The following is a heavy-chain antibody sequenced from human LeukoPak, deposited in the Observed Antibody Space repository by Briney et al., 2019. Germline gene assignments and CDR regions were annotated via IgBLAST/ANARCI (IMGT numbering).Heavy chain of an antibody. CDR1: GGSISSSSYY. V-gene: IGHV4-39*01. Sequence: PSETLSLTCTVFGGSISSSSYYWGWIRQPPGKGLEWIGSIYYSGSTYYNPSLKSRVTISVDTSKNQFSLKLSSVTAADTAVYYCAPYYYDSSGYYYWGQGTLVTVSS. D-gene: IGHD3-22*01. J-gene: IGHJ4*02. CDR2: IYYSGST. CDR3: APYYYDSSGYYY.